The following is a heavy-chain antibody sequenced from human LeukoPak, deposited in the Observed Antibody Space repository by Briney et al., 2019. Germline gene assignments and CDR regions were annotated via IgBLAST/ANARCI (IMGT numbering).Heavy chain of an antibody. V-gene: IGHV3-48*01. CDR3: ARGYGEDYSMEL. J-gene: IGHJ6*03. D-gene: IGHD3-10*01. CDR2: ISGSSSTM. Sequence: GGSLRLSCTASGFTFSSYSMNWVRQAPGKGLEWVSFISGSSSTMYFAYSVKRRFTISRDYGKNSLYLQISILGAEAAVFYYVARGYGEDYSMELWGKGTTVTVSS. CDR1: GFTFSSYS.